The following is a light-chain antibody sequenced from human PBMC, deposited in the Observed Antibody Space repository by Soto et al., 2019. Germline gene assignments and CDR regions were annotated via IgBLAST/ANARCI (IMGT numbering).Light chain of an antibody. Sequence: IQMTQSPSSLSASVGDRGTITCRASQGISSNLAWYQQKPGRAPKLLIFGASTLQSGVPSRFSGSGSGTDFTLTISSLQPEDFATYFCQKLNAYPPWTFGQGTKVDIK. V-gene: IGKV1-9*01. CDR3: QKLNAYPPWT. CDR1: QGISSN. J-gene: IGKJ1*01. CDR2: GAS.